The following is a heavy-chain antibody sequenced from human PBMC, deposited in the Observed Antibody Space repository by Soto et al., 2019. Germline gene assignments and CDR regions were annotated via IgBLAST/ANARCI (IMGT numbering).Heavy chain of an antibody. V-gene: IGHV4-59*01. CDR3: ARSFSYGSGSYYAEYFQH. CDR1: GGSISSYY. Sequence: SETLSLTCTVSGGSISSYYWSWIRQPPGKGLEWIGYIYYSGSTNYNPSLKSRVTISVDTSKNQFSLKLSSVTAADTAVYYCARSFSYGSGSYYAEYFQHLGQGTLVTVSS. J-gene: IGHJ1*01. CDR2: IYYSGST. D-gene: IGHD3-10*01.